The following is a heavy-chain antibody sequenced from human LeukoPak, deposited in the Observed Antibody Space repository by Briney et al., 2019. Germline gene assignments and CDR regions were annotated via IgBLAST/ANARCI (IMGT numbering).Heavy chain of an antibody. J-gene: IGHJ4*02. V-gene: IGHV4-39*01. CDR2: IYYSGIT. CDR1: GFTFSSYV. Sequence: GSLRLSCAASGFTFSSYVMNWVRQAPGKGLEWIGSIYYSGITYYNLSLNSRVTISVDTSKNQFSLKLSSVTAADTAVYYCARVGVVFDYWGQGTLVTVFS. CDR3: ARVGVVFDY. D-gene: IGHD3-16*01.